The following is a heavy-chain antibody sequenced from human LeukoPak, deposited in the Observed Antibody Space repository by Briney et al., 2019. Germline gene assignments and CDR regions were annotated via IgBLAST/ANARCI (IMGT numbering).Heavy chain of an antibody. CDR1: GGSISSYY. J-gene: IGHJ4*02. D-gene: IGHD3-16*01. CDR3: ARDGGGDAHFDY. Sequence: PSETLSLTCTVSGGSISSYYWSWIRQPPGKGLEWIGYIYYSGSINYNPSLKSRVTISVDTSKNQFSLKLSSVTAADTAVYYCARDGGGDAHFDYWGQGNLVTVSS. V-gene: IGHV4-59*01. CDR2: IYYSGSI.